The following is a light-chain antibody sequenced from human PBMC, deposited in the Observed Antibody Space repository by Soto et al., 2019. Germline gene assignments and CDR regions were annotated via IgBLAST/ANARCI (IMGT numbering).Light chain of an antibody. J-gene: IGKJ1*01. Sequence: DVQIAQSPSSLAASVGDRVTIPCLASQSISSYLNWYQQKPGKAPKLLIYAASSLQSGVPSRFSGSGSGTEFTLTISSLQPDDFATYYCQHYNSYSEAFGQGTKVDNK. CDR3: QHYNSYSEA. CDR1: QSISSY. CDR2: AAS. V-gene: IGKV1-39*01.